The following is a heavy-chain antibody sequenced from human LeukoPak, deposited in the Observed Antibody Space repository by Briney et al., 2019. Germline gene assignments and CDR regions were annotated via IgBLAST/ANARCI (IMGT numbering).Heavy chain of an antibody. CDR2: ISSSSSTI. CDR1: GFTFGSYS. Sequence: PGGSLRLSCAASGFTFGSYSMNWVRQAPGKGLEWVSYISSSSSTIYYADSVKGRFTISRDNAKNSLYLQMNSLRAEDTAVYYCARDVYYGSGKWLDPWGQGTLVTVSS. CDR3: ARDVYYGSGKWLDP. D-gene: IGHD3-10*01. V-gene: IGHV3-48*04. J-gene: IGHJ5*02.